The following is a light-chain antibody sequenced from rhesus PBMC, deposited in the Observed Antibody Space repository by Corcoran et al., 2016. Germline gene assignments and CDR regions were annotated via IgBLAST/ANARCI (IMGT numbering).Light chain of an antibody. CDR1: QSISSW. J-gene: IGKJ1*01. V-gene: IGKV1-22*01. Sequence: DIQMTQSPSSLSASVGDTVTITCRASQSISSWLAWSQQKPGKAPKLLIYKASSLQSGVPSRFSGSGSGTDFTLTISGLQSEDFATYYCQQYSSSPRTFGQGTKVEIK. CDR2: KAS. CDR3: QQYSSSPRT.